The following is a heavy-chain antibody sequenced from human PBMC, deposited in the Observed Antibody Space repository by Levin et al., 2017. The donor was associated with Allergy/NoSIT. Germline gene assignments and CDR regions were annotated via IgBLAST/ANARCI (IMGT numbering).Heavy chain of an antibody. CDR3: AKERGFFRGFDF. V-gene: IGHV3-30*18. D-gene: IGHD2-15*01. Sequence: GESLKISCAASGFTFGSLGMHWVRQAPGKGLEWVTVISPDGSATFSADSVKGRFTISRDNSKNTLYLQMDSLRAEDTAVYYCAKERGFFRGFDFWGQGTLVTVSS. CDR2: ISPDGSAT. J-gene: IGHJ4*02. CDR1: GFTFGSLG.